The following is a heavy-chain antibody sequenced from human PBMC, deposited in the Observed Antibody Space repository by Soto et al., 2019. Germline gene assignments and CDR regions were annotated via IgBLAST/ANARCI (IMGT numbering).Heavy chain of an antibody. CDR1: GGAFSSYA. D-gene: IGHD3-3*01. CDR2: IIPIFGTA. V-gene: IGHV1-69*06. J-gene: IGHJ4*02. Sequence: SVKVSCKASGGAFSSYAISWVRQAPGQGLEWMGGIIPIFGTANYAQKFQGRATITADKSTSTAYMELSSLRSEDTAVYYCAVNTPLLTPLDFWSGYSFDYWGQGTLVTVSS. CDR3: AVNTPLLTPLDFWSGYSFDY.